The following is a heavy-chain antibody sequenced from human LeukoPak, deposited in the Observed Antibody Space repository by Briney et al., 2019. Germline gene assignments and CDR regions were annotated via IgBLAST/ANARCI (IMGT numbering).Heavy chain of an antibody. CDR2: ISYDGSNK. CDR1: GFTFSSYG. D-gene: IGHD1-14*01. J-gene: IGHJ3*02. CDR3: ARGLRKVSPDAFDI. V-gene: IGHV3-30*03. Sequence: GGSLRLSCAASGFTFSSYGMHWVRQAPGKGLEWVAVISYDGSNKYYADSVKGRSTISRDNSKNTLYLQMNGLRAEDTAVYYCARGLRKVSPDAFDIWGQGTMVTVSS.